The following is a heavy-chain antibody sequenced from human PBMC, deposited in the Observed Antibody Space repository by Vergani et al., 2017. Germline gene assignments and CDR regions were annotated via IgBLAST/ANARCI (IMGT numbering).Heavy chain of an antibody. Sequence: QVQLVESGGGVVQRGGSLRLSCATSGFTLSNYYMQWIRQGPGKGLEFVAFIQFDGSNQYYADSVKGRFTLSRDFSKNTLYLQMNSLRTDDTATYYCAKHFRGWGIDYWGQGTKVIVSS. CDR1: GFTLSNYY. CDR2: IQFDGSNQ. V-gene: IGHV3-30*02. CDR3: AKHFRGWGIDY. J-gene: IGHJ4*02. D-gene: IGHD3-16*01.